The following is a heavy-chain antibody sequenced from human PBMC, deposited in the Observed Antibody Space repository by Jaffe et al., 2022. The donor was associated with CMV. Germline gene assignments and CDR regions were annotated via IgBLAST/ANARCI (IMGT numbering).Heavy chain of an antibody. CDR2: ISSSGSTI. CDR1: GFTFSSYE. J-gene: IGHJ4*02. D-gene: IGHD2-2*01. V-gene: IGHV3-48*03. CDR3: ARDSDLVVPAAMVYFDY. Sequence: EVQLVESGGGLVQPGGSLRLSCAASGFTFSSYEMNWVRQAPGKGLEWVSYISSSGSTIYYADSVKGRFTISRDNAKNSLYLQMNSLRAEDTAVYYCARDSDLVVPAAMVYFDYWGQGTLVTVSS.